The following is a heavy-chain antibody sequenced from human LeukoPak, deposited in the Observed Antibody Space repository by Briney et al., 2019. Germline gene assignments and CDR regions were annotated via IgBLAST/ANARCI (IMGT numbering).Heavy chain of an antibody. J-gene: IGHJ6*02. D-gene: IGHD3-10*01. Sequence: GGSLRLSCAASGFTFSSYGMHWVRQAPGKGLEWVAVISYDGSNKYYADSVKGRFTISRDNAKNSLYLQMNSLRAEDTAVYYCARETMVRGVIYGMDVWGQGTTVTVSS. CDR3: ARETMVRGVIYGMDV. CDR2: ISYDGSNK. V-gene: IGHV3-30*03. CDR1: GFTFSSYG.